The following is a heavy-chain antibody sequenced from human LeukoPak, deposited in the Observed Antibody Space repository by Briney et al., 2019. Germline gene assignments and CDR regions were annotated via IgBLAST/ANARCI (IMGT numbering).Heavy chain of an antibody. J-gene: IGHJ5*02. V-gene: IGHV1-18*01. CDR2: ISAYNGNT. CDR1: GYTFTSYG. CDR3: ARDLEWEPLAGNWFDP. D-gene: IGHD1-26*01. Sequence: ASVKVSCKASGYTFTSYGISWVRQAPGQGLEWMGRISAYNGNTNYAQKLQGRVTMTTDTSTSTAYMELRSLRSDDTAVYYCARDLEWEPLAGNWFDPWGQGTLVTVSS.